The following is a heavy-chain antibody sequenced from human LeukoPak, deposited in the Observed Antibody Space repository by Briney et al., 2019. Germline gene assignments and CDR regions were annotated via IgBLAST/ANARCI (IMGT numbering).Heavy chain of an antibody. D-gene: IGHD5-12*01. J-gene: IGHJ4*02. Sequence: PGGSLRLSCAASGFTFDDYAMHWVRQVPGKGLEWVSTISWNSGSIYYADSVKGRFTISRDNAKNSLYLQMNSLRTDDTALYYCTKAGAATTPGDYWGQGTLVTVSS. V-gene: IGHV3-9*01. CDR2: ISWNSGSI. CDR3: TKAGAATTPGDY. CDR1: GFTFDDYA.